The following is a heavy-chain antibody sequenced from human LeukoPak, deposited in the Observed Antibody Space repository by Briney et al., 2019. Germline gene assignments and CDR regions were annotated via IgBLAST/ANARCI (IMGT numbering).Heavy chain of an antibody. CDR3: ARENYDFWSGYYLGGGNYYYYGMDV. Sequence: PSETLSLTCTVSGSSISSYYWSWIRQPAGKGLEWIGRIYTSGSTNYNPSLKSRVTMSVDTSKNQFSLKLSSVTAADTAVYYCARENYDFWSGYYLGGGNYYYYGMDVWGQGTTVTVSS. V-gene: IGHV4-4*07. CDR1: GSSISSYY. J-gene: IGHJ6*02. D-gene: IGHD3-3*01. CDR2: IYTSGST.